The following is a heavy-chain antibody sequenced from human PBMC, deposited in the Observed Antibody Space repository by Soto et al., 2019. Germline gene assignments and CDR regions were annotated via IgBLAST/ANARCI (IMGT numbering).Heavy chain of an antibody. J-gene: IGHJ4*02. D-gene: IGHD3-22*01. Sequence: LRLSCAGSGFTFINTGMSWVRQAPGQGLEWVSAITGNGDTTYYADSVKGRFTISRDNSKSTLYLQMNSLRAEDTAVYYCAKIDGYFDYWGQGTLVTVSS. CDR2: ITGNGDTT. CDR1: GFTFINTG. V-gene: IGHV3-23*01. CDR3: AKIDGYFDY.